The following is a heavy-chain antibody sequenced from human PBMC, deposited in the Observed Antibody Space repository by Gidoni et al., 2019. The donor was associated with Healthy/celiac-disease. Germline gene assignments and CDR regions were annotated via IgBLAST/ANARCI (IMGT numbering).Heavy chain of an antibody. V-gene: IGHV3-30*18. D-gene: IGHD4-17*01. Sequence: QVQLVESGGGVVQPGRSLRLSCAASGFTFSSYGMHWVRQAPGKGLEWVAVISYDGSNKYYADSVKGRFTISRDNSKNTLYLQMNSLRAEDTAVYYCANRLQGSYGDYRYWGQGTLVTVSS. J-gene: IGHJ4*02. CDR1: GFTFSSYG. CDR2: ISYDGSNK. CDR3: ANRLQGSYGDYRY.